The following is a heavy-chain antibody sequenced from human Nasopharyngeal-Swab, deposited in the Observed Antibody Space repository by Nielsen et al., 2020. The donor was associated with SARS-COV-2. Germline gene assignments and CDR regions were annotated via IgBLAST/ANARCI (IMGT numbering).Heavy chain of an antibody. V-gene: IGHV1-2*06. Sequence: ASVKVSCKASGYTFTGYYMHWVRQAPGQGLEWMGRINPNSGGTNYAQKFQGRVTMTRDTSISTAYMELSRLRSDDTAVYYCARDAQGSYYESFDYWGQGTLVTVSS. J-gene: IGHJ4*02. D-gene: IGHD1-26*01. CDR1: GYTFTGYY. CDR2: INPNSGGT. CDR3: ARDAQGSYYESFDY.